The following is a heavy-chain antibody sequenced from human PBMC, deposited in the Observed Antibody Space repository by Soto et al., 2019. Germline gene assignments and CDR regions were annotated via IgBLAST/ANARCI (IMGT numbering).Heavy chain of an antibody. V-gene: IGHV2-5*01. J-gene: IGHJ4*02. CDR1: GFSLSTSAVG. CDR2: IYWNEDK. D-gene: IGHD2-8*01. Sequence: SGPTLVNPTQTLTLTCTFSGFSLSTSAVGVGWIRQPPGKALEWLALIYWNEDKLYSPSLKSRLTITKDTSKNQVVLTMTNMGPVDTARYYCAHGNGFNQFDYWGQGALVTVPS. CDR3: AHGNGFNQFDY.